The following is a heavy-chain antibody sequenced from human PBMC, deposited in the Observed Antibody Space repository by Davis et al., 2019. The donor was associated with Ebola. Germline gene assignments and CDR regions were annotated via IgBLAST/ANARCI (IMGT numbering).Heavy chain of an antibody. D-gene: IGHD6-13*01. CDR3: ARTFWSSPSSTAYYFDY. CDR1: GFTFSSYA. CDR2: ISGSGGST. J-gene: IGHJ4*02. V-gene: IGHV3-23*01. Sequence: GESLKISCAASGFTFSSYAMSWVRQAPGKGLEWVSAISGSGGSTYYADSVKGRFTISRDNSKNTLYLQMNSLRAEDTAVYYCARTFWSSPSSTAYYFDYWGQGTLVTVSP.